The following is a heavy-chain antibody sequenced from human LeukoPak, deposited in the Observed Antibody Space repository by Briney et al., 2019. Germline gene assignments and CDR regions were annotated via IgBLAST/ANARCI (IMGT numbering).Heavy chain of an antibody. CDR3: ARFSFIAVAARGYFDY. CDR1: GGSISSYY. Sequence: SETLALTCTVSGGSISSYYWSWIRQPPGKGLEWIGYIYYSGSTNYNPSLKSRVTISVDTSKNQFSLKLSSVTAADTAVYYCARFSFIAVAARGYFDYWGQGTLVTVSS. CDR2: IYYSGST. D-gene: IGHD6-13*01. V-gene: IGHV4-59*01. J-gene: IGHJ4*02.